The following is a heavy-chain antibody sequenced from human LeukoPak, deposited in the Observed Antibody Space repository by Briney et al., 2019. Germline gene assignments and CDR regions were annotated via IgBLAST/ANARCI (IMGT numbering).Heavy chain of an antibody. D-gene: IGHD4-17*01. CDR3: ARSRYGAIYNWFDP. V-gene: IGHV4-61*02. J-gene: IGHJ5*02. CDR2: IYTSGST. Sequence: SETLSLTCTVSGGSISSGSYYWSWIRQPAGTGLEWIGRIYTSGSTNYNPSLKSRVTISVDTSKNQFSLKLSSVTAADTAVYYCARSRYGAIYNWFDPWGQGTLVTVSS. CDR1: GGSISSGSYY.